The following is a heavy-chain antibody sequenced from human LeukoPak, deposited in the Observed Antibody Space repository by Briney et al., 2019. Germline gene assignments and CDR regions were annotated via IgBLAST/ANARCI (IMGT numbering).Heavy chain of an antibody. D-gene: IGHD6-13*01. J-gene: IGHJ1*01. CDR3: ARRGVAAAGVAEYFQH. V-gene: IGHV5-51*01. CDR1: GYSFASYW. Sequence: GESLKISFKGSGYSFASYWIGWVRQMPGRGLEWMGFIYPGDSDTRYSPTFQGQVTISADKSISTAYLQWSSLKASDTAMYYCARRGVAAAGVAEYFQHWGQGTLVTVSS. CDR2: IYPGDSDT.